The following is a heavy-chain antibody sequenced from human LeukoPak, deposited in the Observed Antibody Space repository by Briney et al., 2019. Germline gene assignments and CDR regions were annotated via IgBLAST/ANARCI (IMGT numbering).Heavy chain of an antibody. CDR3: ARRKAYYYDSSGYSYYFDY. J-gene: IGHJ4*02. D-gene: IGHD3-22*01. CDR2: IYPGDSDT. Sequence: GESLKISCKGSGYSFTSYWIGWVRQMPGKGLEWMGIIYPGDSDTRYSPSFQGQVTISADKSISTAYLQWSSLKASDTAMHYCARRKAYYYDSSGYSYYFDYWGQGTLVTVSS. V-gene: IGHV5-51*01. CDR1: GYSFTSYW.